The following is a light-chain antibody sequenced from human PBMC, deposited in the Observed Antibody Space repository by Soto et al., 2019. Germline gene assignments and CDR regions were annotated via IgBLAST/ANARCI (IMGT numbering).Light chain of an antibody. CDR3: QQRSNWWT. V-gene: IGKV3-11*01. CDR1: QSISGRY. Sequence: EIVLTQSPATLSLSLGERASLSCRASQSISGRYLAWYQQKPGQAPRLLIYGASTRATGIPARFSGSGSGTDFTLTISSLEPEDFAVYYCQQRSNWWTFGQGTKVDIK. J-gene: IGKJ1*01. CDR2: GAS.